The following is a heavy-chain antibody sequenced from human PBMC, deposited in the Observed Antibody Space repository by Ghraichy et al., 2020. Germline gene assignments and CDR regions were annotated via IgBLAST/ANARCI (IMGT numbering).Heavy chain of an antibody. CDR2: IDPSDSYT. D-gene: IGHD2-2*01. J-gene: IGHJ6*02. V-gene: IGHV5-10-1*01. Sequence: GESLNISCKGSGYSFTSYWISWVRQMPGKGLEWMGRIDPSDSYTNYSPSFQGHVTISADKSISTAYLQWSSLKASDTAMYYCARRKGGYCSSTSCYGAGPNGMDVWGQGTTVTVSS. CDR1: GYSFTSYW. CDR3: ARRKGGYCSSTSCYGAGPNGMDV.